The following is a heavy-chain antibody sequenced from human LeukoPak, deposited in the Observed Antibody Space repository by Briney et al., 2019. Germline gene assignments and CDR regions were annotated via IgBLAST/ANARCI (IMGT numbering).Heavy chain of an antibody. D-gene: IGHD2-15*01. CDR2: INHSGST. V-gene: IGHV4-34*01. Sequence: SETLSLTCAVYGGSFSGYYWSWIRQPPGKGLEWIGEINHSGSTNYNPSLKSRVTISVDTSKNQFSLKLSSVTAADTAVYYCARGRSGGRFDYWGQGNLVTVSS. J-gene: IGHJ4*02. CDR1: GGSFSGYY. CDR3: ARGRSGGRFDY.